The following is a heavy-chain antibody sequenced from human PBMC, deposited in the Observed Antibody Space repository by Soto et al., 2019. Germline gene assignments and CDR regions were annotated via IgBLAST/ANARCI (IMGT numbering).Heavy chain of an antibody. Sequence: PGGSLRLSCAATGFSFAGYALTWVRQAPGKGLEWLSAVSGGGASTYYADSVRGRFSISRDVSGNMIYLQLNRLTAGDTATYYCAKTQTFNGYYGGFDAWGQGXRVTVSS. CDR1: GFSFAGYA. V-gene: IGHV3-23*01. CDR3: AKTQTFNGYYGGFDA. D-gene: IGHD3-3*01. J-gene: IGHJ4*02. CDR2: VSGGGAST.